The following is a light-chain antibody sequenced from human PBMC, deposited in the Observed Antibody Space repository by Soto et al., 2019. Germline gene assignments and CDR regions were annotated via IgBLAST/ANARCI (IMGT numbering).Light chain of an antibody. V-gene: IGKV3-15*01. CDR1: QSVGTY. CDR2: GAS. J-gene: IGKJ4*01. CDR3: QQYNDWPLVT. Sequence: EIVMTQSPGTLSVSPGERATLSCRASQSVGTYLAWYQQKPGQAPRLLIFGASTRATGIPARFSGSGSGSELTLTISSLQSEDFAIYSCQQYNDWPLVTFGGGTKVEIK.